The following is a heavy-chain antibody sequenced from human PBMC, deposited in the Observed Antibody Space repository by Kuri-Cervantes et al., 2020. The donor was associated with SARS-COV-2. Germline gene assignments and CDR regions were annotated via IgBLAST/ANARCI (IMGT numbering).Heavy chain of an antibody. CDR2: ISYDGSNK. CDR3: AKDLGRPNWFDP. V-gene: IGHV3-30*18. Sequence: LSLTCAASGFTFSSYGMHWVRQAPGKGLEWVAAISYDGSNKYYADSVKGRFTISRDNSKNTLYLQMNSLRAEDTAVYYCAKDLGRPNWFDPWGQGTLVTVSS. CDR1: GFTFSSYG. J-gene: IGHJ5*02.